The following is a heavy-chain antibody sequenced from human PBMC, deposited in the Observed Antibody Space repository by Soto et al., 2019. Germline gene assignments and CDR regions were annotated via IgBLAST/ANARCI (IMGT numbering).Heavy chain of an antibody. CDR2: TYYRSKWYC. Sequence: SQTLSLTCAISGDSVSSSGAAWNWIRQSPSRGLQWLGRTYYRSKWYCDYAAFVQSRLTINPDTSRNQFSLQLISVSPEDTAVYYCARVHCSGGTCLDGLDVWGQGTTVTVSS. CDR1: GDSVSSSGAA. J-gene: IGHJ6*02. V-gene: IGHV6-1*01. D-gene: IGHD2-15*01. CDR3: ARVHCSGGTCLDGLDV.